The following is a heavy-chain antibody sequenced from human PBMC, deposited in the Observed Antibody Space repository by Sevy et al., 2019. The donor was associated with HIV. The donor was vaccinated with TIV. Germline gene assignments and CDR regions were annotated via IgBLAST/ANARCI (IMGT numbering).Heavy chain of an antibody. D-gene: IGHD3-22*01. V-gene: IGHV3-23*01. Sequence: GGSLRLSCAASGFTFSSYAMSWVRQAPGKGLEWVSAISGSGGSTYYADSVKGRFTISRDNSKNTLYLQMNSLRAEDTDVYYCAKVQYYDSSCYYDYWGQGTLVTVSS. CDR1: GFTFSSYA. CDR2: ISGSGGST. CDR3: AKVQYYDSSCYYDY. J-gene: IGHJ4*02.